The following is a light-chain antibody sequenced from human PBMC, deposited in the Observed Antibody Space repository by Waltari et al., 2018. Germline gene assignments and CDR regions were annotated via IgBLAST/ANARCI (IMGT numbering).Light chain of an antibody. Sequence: EIVMTQSPATLSVSPGETATLFCRASQRVTNLAWYQQSPGQAPRRLIYGASTRATGVPARFSGSGSGTEFTLIISSLQSEDFAVYYCQQYHYWPVTFGQGTKVDVK. J-gene: IGKJ1*01. CDR2: GAS. CDR1: QRVTN. CDR3: QQYHYWPVT. V-gene: IGKV3-15*01.